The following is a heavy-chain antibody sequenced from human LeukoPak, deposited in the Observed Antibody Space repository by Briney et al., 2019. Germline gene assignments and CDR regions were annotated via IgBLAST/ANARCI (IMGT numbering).Heavy chain of an antibody. CDR3: ARDSAGAGQIDY. V-gene: IGHV1-46*01. J-gene: IGHJ4*02. CDR2: INPSDGST. Sequence: ASVKVSCKASGYTFTSYYVQWVRQAPGQGLEWMGIINPSDGSTRYAQKFQGRVTMTRDTSTSTVYMEVSSLRSEDTAVYYCARDSAGAGQIDYWGQGTLVTVFS. D-gene: IGHD6-19*01. CDR1: GYTFTSYY.